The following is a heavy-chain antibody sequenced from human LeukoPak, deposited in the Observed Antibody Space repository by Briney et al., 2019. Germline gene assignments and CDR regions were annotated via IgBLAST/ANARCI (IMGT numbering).Heavy chain of an antibody. Sequence: PSGTLSLTCTVSGGSISSGYWWSWVRQPPGEGLEWIAEIHRSGSANYNPSLKSRVTISVDKSNNQFSLNLSSVTAADTAVYYCARQGDYVVDYWGQGTLVTVSS. CDR2: IHRSGSA. CDR1: GGSISSGYW. D-gene: IGHD3-16*01. J-gene: IGHJ4*02. CDR3: ARQGDYVVDY. V-gene: IGHV4-4*02.